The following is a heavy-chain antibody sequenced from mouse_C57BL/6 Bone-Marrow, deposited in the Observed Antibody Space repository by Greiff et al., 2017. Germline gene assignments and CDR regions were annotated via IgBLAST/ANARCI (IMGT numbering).Heavy chain of an antibody. CDR2: IDPNSGGT. CDR3: ASSGLITTVGARNGYFDV. CDR1: GYTFTSYW. Sequence: QVQLQQPGAELVKPGASVTLSCKASGYTFTSYWMHWVKQRPGRGLEWIGRIDPNSGGTKYNEKFKSKATLTVDKPSSTAYMQLSSLTSEDSAVYYCASSGLITTVGARNGYFDVWGTGTTVTVSS. V-gene: IGHV1-72*01. D-gene: IGHD1-1*01. J-gene: IGHJ1*03.